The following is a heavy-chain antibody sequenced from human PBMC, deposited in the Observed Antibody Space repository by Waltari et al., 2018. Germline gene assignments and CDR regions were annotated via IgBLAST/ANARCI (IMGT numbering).Heavy chain of an antibody. CDR2: IYYSGST. CDR1: GGSISSSSYY. V-gene: IGHV4-39*01. D-gene: IGHD6-6*01. J-gene: IGHJ6*02. CDR3: ASLRIAARRRYYYGMDV. Sequence: QLQLQESGPGLVKPSETLSLTCTVSGGSISSSSYYWGWIRQPPGKGLEWIGSIYYSGSTYYNPSRKRRVTISVDTSKNQFSLKLSSVTAADTAVYYCASLRIAARRRYYYGMDVWGQGTTVTVSS.